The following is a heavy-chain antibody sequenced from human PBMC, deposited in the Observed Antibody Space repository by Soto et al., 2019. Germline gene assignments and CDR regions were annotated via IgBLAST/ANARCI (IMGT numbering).Heavy chain of an antibody. Sequence: PSETLSLTCTVSGDSMSGFYWSWIRQTPGKGLEWIGYINYVGRTSYYSPSLQSRVTISLDSSKNQFSLILSSVTAADTAVFSCARFRRNYFDYWGQGTLVTVSS. J-gene: IGHJ4*02. V-gene: IGHV4-59*01. CDR2: INYVGRTS. CDR1: GDSMSGFY. CDR3: ARFRRNYFDY. D-gene: IGHD3-10*01.